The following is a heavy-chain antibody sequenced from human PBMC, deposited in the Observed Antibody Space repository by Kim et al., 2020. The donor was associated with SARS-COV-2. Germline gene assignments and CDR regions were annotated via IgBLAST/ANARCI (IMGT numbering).Heavy chain of an antibody. CDR2: IGTAGDT. J-gene: IGHJ6*02. V-gene: IGHV3-13*04. Sequence: GGSLRLSCAASGFTFSSYDMHWVRQATGKGLEWVSAIGTAGDTYYPGSVKGRFTISRENAKNSLYLQMNSLRAGDTAVYYCARGGYSYGFDFTYYGMDVWGQGTTVTVSS. D-gene: IGHD5-18*01. CDR3: ARGGYSYGFDFTYYGMDV. CDR1: GFTFSSYD.